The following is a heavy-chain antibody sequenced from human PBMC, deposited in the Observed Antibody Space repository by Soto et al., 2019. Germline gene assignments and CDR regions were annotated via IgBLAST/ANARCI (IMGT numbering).Heavy chain of an antibody. Sequence: PSETLSLTCAVYGGSFGGYYWSWIRQPPGKGLEWIGKINHSGSTNYNPSLKSRVTISVDTSKNQFSLKLSSVTAADTAVYYCARNGSYYDFWSGYYFGGGMDVWGQGTTVTVSS. CDR3: ARNGSYYDFWSGYYFGGGMDV. D-gene: IGHD3-3*01. CDR2: INHSGST. J-gene: IGHJ6*02. CDR1: GGSFGGYY. V-gene: IGHV4-34*01.